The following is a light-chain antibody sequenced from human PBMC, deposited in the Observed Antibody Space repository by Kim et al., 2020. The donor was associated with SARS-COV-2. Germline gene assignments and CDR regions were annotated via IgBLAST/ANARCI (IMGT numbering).Light chain of an antibody. CDR3: SSYTSSSIYV. J-gene: IGLJ1*01. CDR2: DVS. Sequence: QSALTQPASVSGSPGQSITISCTGTSSDVGGYNYVSWYQQHPGKAPKLMIYDVSKRPSGVSNRFSGSKSGNTASLTISGLQAEDEADYYCSSYTSSSIYVFGTETKVTVL. CDR1: SSDVGGYNY. V-gene: IGLV2-14*01.